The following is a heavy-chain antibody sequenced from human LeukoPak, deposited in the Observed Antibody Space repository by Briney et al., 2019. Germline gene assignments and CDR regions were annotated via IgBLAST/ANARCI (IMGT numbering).Heavy chain of an antibody. V-gene: IGHV3-66*01. Sequence: QPGGSLILSCAASGFTVSSNYMSWVRQAPGKGLEWVSVIYSGGSTYYADSVKGRFTISRDNSKNTLYLQMNSLRAEDTAVYYCARDPGYSSGWTSYWGQGTLVTVSS. CDR2: IYSGGST. J-gene: IGHJ4*02. D-gene: IGHD6-19*01. CDR3: ARDPGYSSGWTSY. CDR1: GFTVSSNY.